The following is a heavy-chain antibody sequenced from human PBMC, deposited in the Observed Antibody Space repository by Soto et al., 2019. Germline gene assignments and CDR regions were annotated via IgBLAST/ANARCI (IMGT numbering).Heavy chain of an antibody. Sequence: GGSLRLSCAASGFTFSDYYMSWIRQAPGKGLEWVSYISSSGSTIYYADSVKGRFTISRDNAKNSLYLQMNSLRAEDTAVYYCAGEVKPGYSSSWQLYYYYYMDFWGKGTTVTVSS. J-gene: IGHJ6*03. CDR1: GFTFSDYY. V-gene: IGHV3-11*01. D-gene: IGHD6-13*01. CDR3: AGEVKPGYSSSWQLYYYYYMDF. CDR2: ISSSGSTI.